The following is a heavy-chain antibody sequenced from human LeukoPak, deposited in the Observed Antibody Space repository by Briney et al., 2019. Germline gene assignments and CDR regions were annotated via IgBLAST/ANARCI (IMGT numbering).Heavy chain of an antibody. CDR3: ARDRSSFDY. J-gene: IGHJ4*02. CDR2: ISYDGSNK. CDR1: GFTFSSYA. D-gene: IGHD6-13*01. V-gene: IGHV3-30-3*01. Sequence: GGSLRLSCAASGFTFSSYAMHWVRQAPGKGLEWVAVISYDGSNKYYADSVKGRFTISRDNSKNTLYLQMNSLRAEDTAVYYCARDRSSFDYWGQGTLVTVSS.